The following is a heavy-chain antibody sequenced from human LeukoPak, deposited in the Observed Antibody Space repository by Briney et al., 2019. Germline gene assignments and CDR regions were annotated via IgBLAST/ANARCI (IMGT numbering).Heavy chain of an antibody. CDR1: GFTFSDHY. CDR2: TRNKANSYTT. Sequence: PGGSLRLSCAASGFTFSDHYMDWVRQAPGKGLEWVGRTRNKANSYTTEYAASVKGRFTISRDDSKNSLYLQMNSLKTEDTAVYYCTTERDYYDSSGYRFMVDYWGQGTLVTVSS. V-gene: IGHV3-72*01. D-gene: IGHD3-22*01. CDR3: TTERDYYDSSGYRFMVDY. J-gene: IGHJ4*02.